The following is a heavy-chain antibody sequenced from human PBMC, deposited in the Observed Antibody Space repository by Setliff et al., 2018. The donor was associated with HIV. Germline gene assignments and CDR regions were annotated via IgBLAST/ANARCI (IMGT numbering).Heavy chain of an antibody. CDR1: GFTFSSYT. CDR3: TRNIGSGTYWGSWYYMDV. Sequence: PGGSLRLSCAASGFTFSSYTMNWVRQAPGKGLEWVASISGSGKFMYYANSVKGRFTISRDTAKNSLFLQMNSLRAEDTAMYYCTRNIGSGTYWGSWYYMDVWGKGTTVTVSS. V-gene: IGHV3-21*04. D-gene: IGHD1-26*01. CDR2: ISGSGKFM. J-gene: IGHJ6*03.